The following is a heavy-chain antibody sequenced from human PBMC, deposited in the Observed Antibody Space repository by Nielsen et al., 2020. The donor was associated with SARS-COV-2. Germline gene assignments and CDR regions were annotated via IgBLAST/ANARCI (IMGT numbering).Heavy chain of an antibody. CDR3: ARGDYSNPNY. J-gene: IGHJ4*02. D-gene: IGHD4-11*01. Sequence: AVNVSCKASGYRFTAYSMHWVQQAPGQGPEWMGRIDPHSGGTTYAQKFQGRVTMTRDTSINTAYMELTRLRSDDTAVYYCARGDYSNPNYWGQGSLVTVSS. CDR1: GYRFTAYS. V-gene: IGHV1-2*06. CDR2: IDPHSGGT.